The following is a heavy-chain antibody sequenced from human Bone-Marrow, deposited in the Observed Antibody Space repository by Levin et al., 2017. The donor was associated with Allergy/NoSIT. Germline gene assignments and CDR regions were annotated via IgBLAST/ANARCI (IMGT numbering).Heavy chain of an antibody. CDR1: GYTFTSYA. J-gene: IGHJ3*02. D-gene: IGHD3-22*01. CDR3: ARAPDYYDSSGYYDAFDI. Sequence: WASVKVSCKASGYTFTSYAMNWVRQAPGQGLEWMGWINTNTGNPTYAQGFTGRFVFSLDTSVSTAYLQICSLKAEDTAVYYCARAPDYYDSSGYYDAFDIWGQGTMVTVSS. V-gene: IGHV7-4-1*01. CDR2: INTNTGNP.